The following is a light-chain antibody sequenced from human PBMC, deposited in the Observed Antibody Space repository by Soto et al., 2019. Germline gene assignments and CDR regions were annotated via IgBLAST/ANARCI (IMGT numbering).Light chain of an antibody. CDR3: QQYNNWPPGT. J-gene: IGKJ2*02. CDR2: GAS. CDR1: QSVSSN. V-gene: IGKV3D-15*01. Sequence: EIVMTQSPATLSVSLGERATLSCRASQSVSSNLAWYQQKPGQAPRLLIYGASTRATGIPARFSGSGSGTEFTITISSLQYEDFAVYYCQQYNNWPPGTFGQGTKLEI.